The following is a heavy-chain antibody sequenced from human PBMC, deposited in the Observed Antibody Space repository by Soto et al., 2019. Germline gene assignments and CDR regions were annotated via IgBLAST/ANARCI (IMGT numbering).Heavy chain of an antibody. CDR2: IYPGDSDT. Sequence: GESLKISCEGSGYSFTTYWIGWVRQMPGKGLEWMGSIYPGDSDTRYSPAFQGQVTISADKSISTAYLQWNSLKASDTAMYICASKQGYCTMISCNGMAGWAQGNTVIVS. V-gene: IGHV5-51*01. D-gene: IGHD3-22*01. CDR3: ASKQGYCTMISCNGMAG. CDR1: GYSFTTYW. J-gene: IGHJ6*02.